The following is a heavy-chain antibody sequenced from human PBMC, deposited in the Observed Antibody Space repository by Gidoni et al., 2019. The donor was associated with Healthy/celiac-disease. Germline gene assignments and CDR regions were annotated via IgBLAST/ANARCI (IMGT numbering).Heavy chain of an antibody. Sequence: EVQLLESGGGLVQPGGSLRLSCAASGFTFSSYAMSWVRQAPGQGLEWVSAISGSGGSTYYADSVKGRFTISRDNSKNTLYLQMNSLRAEDTAVYYCAKDKPYNWNYEDYYYYMDVWGKGTTVTVSS. CDR3: AKDKPYNWNYEDYYYYMDV. J-gene: IGHJ6*03. CDR1: GFTFSSYA. D-gene: IGHD1-7*01. V-gene: IGHV3-23*01. CDR2: ISGSGGST.